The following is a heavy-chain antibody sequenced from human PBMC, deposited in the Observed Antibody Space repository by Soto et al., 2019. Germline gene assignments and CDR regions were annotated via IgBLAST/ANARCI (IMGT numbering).Heavy chain of an antibody. J-gene: IGHJ6*03. V-gene: IGHV3-33*01. CDR2: IWFDGSNK. CDR3: ARPRTTVTTGYYYMDV. D-gene: IGHD4-17*01. Sequence: QVQLVESGGGVVQPGRSPRLSCAASGFTFSTYGMHWVRQAPGKGLEWVAIIWFDGSNKNYADSVKGRFTISRDNSNNMLYLQMDSLRAEDTAVYHCARPRTTVTTGYYYMDVWGKGTTVTVSS. CDR1: GFTFSTYG.